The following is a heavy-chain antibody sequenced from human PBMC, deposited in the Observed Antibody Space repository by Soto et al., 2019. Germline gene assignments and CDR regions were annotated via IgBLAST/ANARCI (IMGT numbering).Heavy chain of an antibody. V-gene: IGHV4-4*02. Sequence: QVQLQESGPGLVKPSGTLSLTCAVSGGSISSSNWWSWVRQPPGKGLEWIGEIYHSGSTNYNPSLTRRVTISVDKSKNQFSLKLSSVTAADTAVYYCARRRVVVTAIPYYFDYWGQGTLVTVSS. D-gene: IGHD2-21*02. CDR1: GGSISSSNW. CDR2: IYHSGST. CDR3: ARRRVVVTAIPYYFDY. J-gene: IGHJ4*02.